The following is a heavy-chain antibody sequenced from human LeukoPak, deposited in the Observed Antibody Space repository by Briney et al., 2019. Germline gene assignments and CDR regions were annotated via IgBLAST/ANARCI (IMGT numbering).Heavy chain of an antibody. V-gene: IGHV1-2*02. CDR1: GYTFTGYY. Sequence: ASVKVSCKASGYTFTGYYMHWVRQAPGQGLEWMGWINPNSGGTNYAQKFQGRVTMTRDTSISTAYMELSRLRSDDTAVYYCVRDYYDSSGYFYWGQGTLVTVSS. D-gene: IGHD3-22*01. CDR3: VRDYYDSSGYFY. J-gene: IGHJ4*02. CDR2: INPNSGGT.